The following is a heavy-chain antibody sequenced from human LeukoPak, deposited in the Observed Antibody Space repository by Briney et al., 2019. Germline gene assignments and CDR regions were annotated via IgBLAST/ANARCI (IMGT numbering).Heavy chain of an antibody. J-gene: IGHJ4*02. Sequence: SETLSLTCAVYGGSFSGYYWSWIRQPPGKGLEWLGEINHRGSTNYNPSLKSRVTISVDTSKNQFSLRLSSVTAADTAMYYCARLRSPGDFDYWGQGTLVTVSS. CDR3: ARLRSPGDFDY. CDR1: GGSFSGYY. D-gene: IGHD1-26*01. CDR2: INHRGST. V-gene: IGHV4-34*01.